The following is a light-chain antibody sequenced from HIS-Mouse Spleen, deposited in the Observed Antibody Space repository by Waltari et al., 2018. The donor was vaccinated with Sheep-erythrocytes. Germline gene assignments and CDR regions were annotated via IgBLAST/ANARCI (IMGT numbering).Light chain of an antibody. Sequence: DFQMTQAPSSLSPSVGDRVTITGRAVHGISNDLSWYNQKPGKVPKPLIYAASTLQSGVPSRFRGSGSGTDFTLNISSLQPEDVATYYCQKYNSAPLTFGGGTKVEI. CDR3: QKYNSAPLT. CDR1: HGISND. CDR2: AAS. V-gene: IGKV1-27*01. J-gene: IGKJ4*01.